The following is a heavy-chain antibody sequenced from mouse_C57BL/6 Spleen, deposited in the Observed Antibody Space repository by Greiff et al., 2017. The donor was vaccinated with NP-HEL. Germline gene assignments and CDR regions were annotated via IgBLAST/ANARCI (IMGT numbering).Heavy chain of an antibody. CDR1: GYSFTSYY. Sequence: QVQLQQSGPELVKPGASVKISCKASGYSFTSYYIHWVKQRPGQGLEWIGWIYPGSGNTKYNEKFKGKATLTADTSSSTAYMQLSSLTSEDSAVYYCARGTTVVATEYFDVWGTGTTVTVSS. CDR3: ARGTTVVATEYFDV. D-gene: IGHD1-1*01. V-gene: IGHV1-66*01. J-gene: IGHJ1*03. CDR2: IYPGSGNT.